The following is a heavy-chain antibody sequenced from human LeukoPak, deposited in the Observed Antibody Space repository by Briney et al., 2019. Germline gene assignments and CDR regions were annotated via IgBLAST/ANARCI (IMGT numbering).Heavy chain of an antibody. V-gene: IGHV4-59*08. CDR1: GGAISSYY. Sequence: SETLSLTCTVSGGAISSYYWSWIRQPPGKGLEWIGHIYYSGSTNYNPSLKSRVTISVDTSKNQFSLKLSSVTAADTAVYYCARSIAARHWGQGTLVTVSS. J-gene: IGHJ4*02. CDR2: IYYSGST. D-gene: IGHD6-6*01. CDR3: ARSIAARH.